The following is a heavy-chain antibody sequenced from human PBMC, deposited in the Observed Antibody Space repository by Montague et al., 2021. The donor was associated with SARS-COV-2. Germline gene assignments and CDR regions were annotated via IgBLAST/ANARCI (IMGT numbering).Heavy chain of an antibody. J-gene: IGHJ3*02. D-gene: IGHD3-22*01. CDR3: AHRSRLDSSGYPIDAFDI. CDR2: IYWDDDK. CDR1: GFPLSTSGVG. Sequence: PALVKPTQTLTLTCTFSGFPLSTSGVGVSWIRQPPGKALEWLALIYWDDDKRYSPSLKSRLTITKDTSKNQVVLTMTNMDPVDTATYYCAHRSRLDSSGYPIDAFDIWGQGTMVTVSS. V-gene: IGHV2-5*02.